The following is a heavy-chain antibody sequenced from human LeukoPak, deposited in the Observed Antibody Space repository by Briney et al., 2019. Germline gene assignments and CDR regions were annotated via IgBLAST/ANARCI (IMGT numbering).Heavy chain of an antibody. J-gene: IGHJ4*02. CDR2: IYYSGST. Sequence: SETRSLTCSVSGGSVSAYYWSWIRQPPGKGLEWIGSIYYSGSTYYNPSLKSRVTISVDTSKNQFSLKLSSVTAADTAVYYCARVRVVPYYFDYWGQGTLVTVSS. CDR1: GGSVSAYY. V-gene: IGHV4-59*05. CDR3: ARVRVVPYYFDY. D-gene: IGHD3-3*01.